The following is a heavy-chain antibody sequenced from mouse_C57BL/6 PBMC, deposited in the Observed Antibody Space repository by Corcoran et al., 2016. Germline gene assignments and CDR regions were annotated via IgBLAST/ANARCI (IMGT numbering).Heavy chain of an antibody. CDR1: GYTLTTYG. CDR3: ARSKGLGYYFDY. J-gene: IGHJ2*01. V-gene: IGHV9-3*01. CDR2: INTYSGVP. Sequence: QIQLVQSGPELKKPGETVKISCKASGYTLTTYGMSWVKQAPGKGLKWMGWINTYSGVPTYADDFKGRFAFSLETSASTAYLQINNLKNEDTATYFCARSKGLGYYFDYWGQGTTLTVSS. D-gene: IGHD2-4*01.